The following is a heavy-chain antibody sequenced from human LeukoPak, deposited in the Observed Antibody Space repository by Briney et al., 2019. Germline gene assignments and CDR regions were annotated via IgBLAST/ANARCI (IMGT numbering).Heavy chain of an antibody. D-gene: IGHD6-13*01. CDR2: IRYDGSNK. J-gene: IGHJ4*02. V-gene: IGHV3-30*02. CDR1: GISFSSYG. Sequence: PGGSLRLSCAASGISFSSYGMHWVRQAPGKGLEWVAFIRYDGSNKYYADSVKGRFTISRDNSKNTLYLQMNSLRAEDTAVYYCAKDRSRIAAAGTPFDYWGQGTLVTVSS. CDR3: AKDRSRIAAAGTPFDY.